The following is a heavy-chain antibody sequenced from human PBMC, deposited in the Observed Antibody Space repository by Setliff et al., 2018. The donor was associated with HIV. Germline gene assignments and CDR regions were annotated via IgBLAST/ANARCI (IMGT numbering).Heavy chain of an antibody. CDR1: GFIFRNAW. D-gene: IGHD1-1*01. V-gene: IGHV3-15*01. CDR2: VKSKTDGGTT. CDR3: AKLMYAELWPLDIDH. Sequence: GGSLRLSCAASGFIFRNAWMSWVRQAPGKGLEWVGRVKSKTDGGTTEYAAPVKGRFTISRDDSKNTLSLQMDSLKIEDTGLYYCAKLMYAELWPLDIDHWGQGTLVTVSS. J-gene: IGHJ4*02.